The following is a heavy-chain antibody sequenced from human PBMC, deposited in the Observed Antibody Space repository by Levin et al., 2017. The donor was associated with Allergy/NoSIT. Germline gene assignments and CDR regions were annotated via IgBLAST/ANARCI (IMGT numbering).Heavy chain of an antibody. Sequence: SETLSLTCTVYGGSFSDYYWSWIRQPPGKGLEWIGEINHSGSTNYNPSLKSRVTISVDTSKNQFSLKLSSVTAADTALYYCARGKRITILRGVPPRVFDYWGQGTLVTVSS. CDR3: ARGKRITILRGVPPRVFDY. V-gene: IGHV4-34*01. J-gene: IGHJ4*02. CDR1: GGSFSDYY. CDR2: INHSGST. D-gene: IGHD3-10*01.